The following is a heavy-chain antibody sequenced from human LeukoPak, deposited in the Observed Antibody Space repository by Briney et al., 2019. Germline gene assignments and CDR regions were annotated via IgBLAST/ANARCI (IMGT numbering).Heavy chain of an antibody. J-gene: IGHJ5*02. Sequence: NTSETLSLTCAVYGGSFSGYYWSWIRQPPGKGLEWIGEINHSGSTNYNPSLKSRVTISVDTSKNQFSLKLSSVTAADTAVYYCARGPLGYCSSTSCSRQYNWFDPWGQGTLVTVSS. V-gene: IGHV4-34*01. CDR1: GGSFSGYY. D-gene: IGHD2-2*01. CDR2: INHSGST. CDR3: ARGPLGYCSSTSCSRQYNWFDP.